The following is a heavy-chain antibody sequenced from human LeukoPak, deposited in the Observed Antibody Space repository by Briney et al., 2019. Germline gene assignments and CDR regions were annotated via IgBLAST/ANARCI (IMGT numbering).Heavy chain of an antibody. CDR1: GGTFSSYA. V-gene: IGHV1-69*13. Sequence: SVKVSCNASGGTFSSYAISWVRQAPGQGLEWMGGIIPIFGTANYAQKFQGRVTITADESTSTAYMELSSLRSEDTAVYYCARDPTIFGVVARVGYFDYWGQGTLVTVSS. CDR2: IIPIFGTA. CDR3: ARDPTIFGVVARVGYFDY. J-gene: IGHJ4*02. D-gene: IGHD3-3*01.